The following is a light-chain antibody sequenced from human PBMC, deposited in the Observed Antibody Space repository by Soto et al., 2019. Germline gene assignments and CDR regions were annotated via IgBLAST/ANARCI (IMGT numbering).Light chain of an antibody. V-gene: IGKV1-39*01. CDR1: QSITTF. Sequence: DIQVTQSPSSLSASVGDRVTITCRASQSITTFLNWYQQKPGNAPKLLIYAASSLQTGVPSRFSGSGSGTEFTLTISGLDPDDFATYYCQQYNGFGRFGQGTKVDIK. CDR3: QQYNGFGR. CDR2: AAS. J-gene: IGKJ1*01.